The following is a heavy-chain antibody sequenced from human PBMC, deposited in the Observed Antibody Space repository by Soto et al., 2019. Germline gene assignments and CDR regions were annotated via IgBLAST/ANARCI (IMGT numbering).Heavy chain of an antibody. J-gene: IGHJ6*03. CDR3: GRRYYGSGSYPVYYYYMDV. CDR1: GFTFSSYA. CDR2: ISGSGGST. V-gene: IGHV3-23*01. D-gene: IGHD3-10*01. Sequence: GGSLRLSCAASGFTFSSYAMSWVRQAPGKGLEWVSAISGSGGSTYYADSVKGRFTISRDNSKNTLYLQMNSLRAEDTAVYYCGRRYYGSGSYPVYYYYMDVWGKGTTVTVSS.